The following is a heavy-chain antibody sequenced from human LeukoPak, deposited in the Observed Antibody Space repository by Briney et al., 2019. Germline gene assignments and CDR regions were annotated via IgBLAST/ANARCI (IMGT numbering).Heavy chain of an antibody. CDR2: IGAYNGNT. CDR3: ARDYPALIAAAGTAFDP. D-gene: IGHD6-13*01. CDR1: GYTFTSYG. Sequence: ASVKVSCKASGYTFTSYGISWVRQAPGQGLEWMGWIGAYNGNTNYAQKLQGRVTMTTDTSTSTAYMELRSLRSDDTAVYYCARDYPALIAAAGTAFDPWGQGTLVTVSS. V-gene: IGHV1-18*01. J-gene: IGHJ5*02.